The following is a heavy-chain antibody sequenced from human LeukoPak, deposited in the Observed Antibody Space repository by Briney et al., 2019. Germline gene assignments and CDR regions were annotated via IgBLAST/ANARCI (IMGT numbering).Heavy chain of an antibody. CDR2: IYYSGST. V-gene: IGHV4-39*01. J-gene: IGHJ6*03. CDR1: GGSISSSSYY. D-gene: IGHD5-18*01. CDR3: ARGHVDTAMVMYYYMDV. Sequence: SETLSLTCTVSGGSISSSSYYWGWIRQPPGKGLERIGSIYYSGSTYYNPSLKSRVTISVDTSKNQFSLKLSSVTAADTAVYYCARGHVDTAMVMYYYMDVWGKGTTVTVSS.